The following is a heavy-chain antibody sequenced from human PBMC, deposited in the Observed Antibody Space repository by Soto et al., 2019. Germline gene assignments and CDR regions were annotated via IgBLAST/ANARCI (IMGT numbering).Heavy chain of an antibody. CDR1: GGTFSSYA. D-gene: IGHD3-10*02. CDR3: AREGVFGELPFDY. V-gene: IGHV1-69*01. J-gene: IGHJ4*02. Sequence: QVQLVQSGAEVKKPGSSVKVSCKASGGTFSSYAISWVRQAPGQGLEWMGGIIPLFGTANYAQKFQGRVTITADESTSTAYTELSSLRSEDTAVYYCAREGVFGELPFDYWGQGTLVTVSS. CDR2: IIPLFGTA.